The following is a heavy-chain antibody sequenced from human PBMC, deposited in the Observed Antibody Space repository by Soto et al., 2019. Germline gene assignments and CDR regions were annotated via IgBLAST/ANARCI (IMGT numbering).Heavy chain of an antibody. CDR1: GGTFSSYA. J-gene: IGHJ1*01. CDR3: ARGPYQYYYGSGSYYD. V-gene: IGHV1-69*13. CDR2: IIPISGTA. D-gene: IGHD3-10*01. Sequence: SVKVSCKASGGTFSSYAISWVRQAPGQGLGWMGGIIPISGTANYAQKFQGRVTITAYESTSTAYLERSSLRSEDTAVDYCARGPYQYYYGSGSYYDWGQGTLVPVSA.